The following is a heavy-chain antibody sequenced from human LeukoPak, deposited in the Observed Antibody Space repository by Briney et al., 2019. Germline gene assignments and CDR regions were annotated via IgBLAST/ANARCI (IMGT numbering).Heavy chain of an antibody. CDR2: IYSSGST. D-gene: IGHD1-26*01. J-gene: IGHJ6*03. CDR3: ARGDYYYMDV. V-gene: IGHV4-59*01. Sequence: SETLSLTCRVSGGSISSYYWSWIWQPPGKGLEWIGYIYSSGSTNYNPSLKSRVTISADTSKNQFSLKLSSVTAADTAVYYCARGDYYYMDVWGKGTTVTIPS. CDR1: GGSISSYY.